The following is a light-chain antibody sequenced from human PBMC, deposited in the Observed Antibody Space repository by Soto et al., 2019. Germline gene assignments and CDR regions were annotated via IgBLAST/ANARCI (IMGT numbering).Light chain of an antibody. V-gene: IGKV3-11*01. J-gene: IGKJ5*01. CDR1: QSARSS. CDR2: DVS. CDR3: QQRSNWPIT. Sequence: EVVMTQSPATLSVSPGERATLSCKASQSARSSLGWYQQKPGQPPRLLIHDVSIRATGIPARFSGSGSGTDFTLTISSLEPEDFAVYYCQQRSNWPITFGQGTRLEIK.